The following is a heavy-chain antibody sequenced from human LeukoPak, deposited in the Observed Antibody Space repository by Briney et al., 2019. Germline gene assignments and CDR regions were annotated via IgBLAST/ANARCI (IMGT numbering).Heavy chain of an antibody. V-gene: IGHV3-30-3*01. CDR2: ISYDGSNK. CDR3: ARVPDSSGYYYGMDV. Sequence: GGSLRLSCAASGFTFSSYAMHWVRQAPGKGLEWVAVISYDGSNKYYADSVKGRFTISRDNSKNTLYLQMNSLRAEDTAVYYCARVPDSSGYYYGMDVWGQGTTVTVPS. D-gene: IGHD6-25*01. CDR1: GFTFSSYA. J-gene: IGHJ6*02.